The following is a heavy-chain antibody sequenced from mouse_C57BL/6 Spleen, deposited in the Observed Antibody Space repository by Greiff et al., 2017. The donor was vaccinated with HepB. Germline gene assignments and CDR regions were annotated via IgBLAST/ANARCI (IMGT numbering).Heavy chain of an antibody. D-gene: IGHD1-1*01. Sequence: EVQVVESGGDLVKPGGSLKLSCAASGFTFSSYGMSWVRQTPDKRLEWVATISSGGSYTYYPDSVKGRFTISRDNAKNTLYLQMSCLKSEDTAMYYWARHEDGSSYFDYWGQGTTLTVSS. CDR2: ISSGGSYT. V-gene: IGHV5-6*01. CDR1: GFTFSSYG. CDR3: ARHEDGSSYFDY. J-gene: IGHJ2*01.